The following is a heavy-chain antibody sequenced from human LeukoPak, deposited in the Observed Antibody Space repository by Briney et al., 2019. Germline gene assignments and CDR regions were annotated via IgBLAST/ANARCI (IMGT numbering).Heavy chain of an antibody. J-gene: IGHJ4*02. V-gene: IGHV1-24*01. CDR2: FDPEDGET. CDR1: GYTLTELS. CDR3: ATEIFSRDSSGYYNY. Sequence: GASVKVSCKVSGYTLTELSMHWVRQAPGKGLEWMGGFDPEDGETIYAQKFQGRVTMTEDTSTDTAYMELSSLRSEDMAVYYCATEIFSRDSSGYYNYWGQGTLVTVSS. D-gene: IGHD3-22*01.